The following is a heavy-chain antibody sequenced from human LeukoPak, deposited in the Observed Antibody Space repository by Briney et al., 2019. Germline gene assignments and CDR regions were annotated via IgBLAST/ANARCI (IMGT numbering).Heavy chain of an antibody. V-gene: IGHV3-73*01. D-gene: IGHD1-26*01. CDR1: RFTLCGSH. Sequence: GVSLTLSCAASRFTLCGSHIHWVRHSRGKALEWVGQYEKKDMVYAAATAYAASVKGRYTISRDDSINTAYLQKKSLKTEDTALYFCTRDSGTYNWFDPWGEGTLFTVSS. J-gene: IGHJ5*02. CDR2: EKKDMVYAAAT. CDR3: TRDSGTYNWFDP.